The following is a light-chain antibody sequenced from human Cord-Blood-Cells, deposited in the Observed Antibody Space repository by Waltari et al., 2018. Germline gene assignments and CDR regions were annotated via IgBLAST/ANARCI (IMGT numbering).Light chain of an antibody. CDR3: QQYGSSPWT. Sequence: IVLTQSPGTLSLSPGERATLSCRASQSVSSSYLDWYQQKPGQAPRLLIYGASSRDTGIPDRFSGSGSGTDFTLTISRLEPEDFAVYYCQQYGSSPWTFGQGTKVEIK. CDR1: QSVSSSY. V-gene: IGKV3-20*01. J-gene: IGKJ1*01. CDR2: GAS.